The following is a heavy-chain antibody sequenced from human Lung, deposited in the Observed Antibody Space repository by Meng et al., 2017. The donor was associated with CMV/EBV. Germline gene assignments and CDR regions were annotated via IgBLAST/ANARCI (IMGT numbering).Heavy chain of an antibody. CDR1: GFTFSTYS. Sequence: GESXKISXAASGFTFSTYSMNWVRQAPGKGLEWVSSINNSSSYIYYADSVKGRFTISRDNAKNSLYLQMNSLRAEDTAVYYCARDLIVGTAYFDYWGQGTLVTVSS. CDR3: ARDLIVGTAYFDY. V-gene: IGHV3-21*01. CDR2: INNSSSYI. J-gene: IGHJ4*02. D-gene: IGHD1-26*01.